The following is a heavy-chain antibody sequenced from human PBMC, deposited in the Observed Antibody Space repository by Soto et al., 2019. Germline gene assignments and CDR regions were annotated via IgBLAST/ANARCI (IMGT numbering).Heavy chain of an antibody. CDR1: GFSLSTSGVG. CDR3: GRSYSADYDFWSATGRYYYYHMDV. D-gene: IGHD3-3*01. J-gene: IGHJ6*03. CDR2: IYWDDDK. Sequence: SGPTRVNPTQTLTLTCTFSGFSLSTSGVGVGWIRQPPGKALEWLALIYWDDDKRYSPSLKRRPTITKDPSKSQVDLTMTNMDPVDTATYYCGRSYSADYDFWSATGRYYYYHMDVWGKGTTVTVSS. V-gene: IGHV2-5*02.